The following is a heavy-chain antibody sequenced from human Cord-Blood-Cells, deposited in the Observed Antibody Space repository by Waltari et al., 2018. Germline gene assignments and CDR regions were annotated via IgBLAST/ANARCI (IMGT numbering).Heavy chain of an antibody. Sequence: EVQLVESGGGVVRPGGSLRLSCAASGFTFDDYGMRWVRQAPGKGLEWVSGINWNGGSTGYADSVKGRFTISRDNAKNSLYLQMNSLRAEDTALYYCARGLYYYGSGSYYNYFDYWGQGTLVTVSS. CDR1: GFTFDDYG. D-gene: IGHD3-10*01. V-gene: IGHV3-20*04. CDR2: INWNGGST. J-gene: IGHJ4*02. CDR3: ARGLYYYGSGSYYNYFDY.